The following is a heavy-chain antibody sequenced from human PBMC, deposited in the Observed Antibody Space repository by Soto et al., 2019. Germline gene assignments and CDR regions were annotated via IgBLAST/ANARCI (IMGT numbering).Heavy chain of an antibody. CDR2: MNPNSGNT. CDR1: GYTFTSYD. V-gene: IGHV1-8*01. D-gene: IGHD3-10*01. Sequence: GASVKVSCKASGYTFTSYDINWVRQATGQGLEWMGWMNPNSGNTGYAQKFQGRVTMTRNTSISTAYMELSSLRFEDTAVYYCARGHYYGSGSYLPDYYYYGMDVWGQGTTVTVSS. J-gene: IGHJ6*02. CDR3: ARGHYYGSGSYLPDYYYYGMDV.